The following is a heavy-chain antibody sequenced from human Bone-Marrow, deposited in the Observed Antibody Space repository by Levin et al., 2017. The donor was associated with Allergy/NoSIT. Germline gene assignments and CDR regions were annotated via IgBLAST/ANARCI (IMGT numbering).Heavy chain of an antibody. CDR1: GGSISSGDYY. CDR2: IFYTGTT. V-gene: IGHV4-30-4*01. CDR3: ARAPWDNWYFDL. J-gene: IGHJ2*01. Sequence: PSETLSLTCTVSGGSISSGDYYWSWIRQTPGTGLEWIGYIFYTGTTTYNPSLKRRATMSVETSTNQFSLNLNSVTAADTAVYYCARAPWDNWYFDLWGRGTLVTVSS. D-gene: IGHD1-26*01.